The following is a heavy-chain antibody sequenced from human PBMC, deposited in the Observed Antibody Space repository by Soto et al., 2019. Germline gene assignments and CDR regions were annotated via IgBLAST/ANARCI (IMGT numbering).Heavy chain of an antibody. Sequence: GGSLRLSCAASGFTLSSYAMSWVRQAPGKGLEWVSAISGSGGSTYYADSVKGRFTISRDNSKNTLYLQMNSLRAEDTAVYYCAKDLEIVVVIGPAGYYFDYWGQGTLVTVSS. J-gene: IGHJ4*02. V-gene: IGHV3-23*01. CDR3: AKDLEIVVVIGPAGYYFDY. CDR1: GFTLSSYA. D-gene: IGHD3-22*01. CDR2: ISGSGGST.